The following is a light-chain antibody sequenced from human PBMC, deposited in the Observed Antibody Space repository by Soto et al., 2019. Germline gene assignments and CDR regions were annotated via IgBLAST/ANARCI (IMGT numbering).Light chain of an antibody. V-gene: IGLV1-40*01. J-gene: IGLJ2*01. Sequence: QSVLTQPPSVSGAPGQRVTISCTGSSSNIGAGYYRHWYQQLPETAPQLLIYGNNNRPSGVTDRFSGSKSGTSASLAITGLQAEDEADYYCQSYDSSLSSVVFGGGTKLTVL. CDR2: GNN. CDR1: SSNIGAGYY. CDR3: QSYDSSLSSVV.